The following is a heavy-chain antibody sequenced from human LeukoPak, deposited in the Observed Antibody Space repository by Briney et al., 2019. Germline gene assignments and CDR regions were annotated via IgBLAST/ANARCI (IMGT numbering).Heavy chain of an antibody. D-gene: IGHD2-2*01. V-gene: IGHV1-69*04. CDR1: GGTFSSYA. CDR2: IIPILGIA. CDR3: ARSGSTSFAFDI. J-gene: IGHJ3*02. Sequence: GSSVKASCKASGGTFSSYAISWVRQAPGQGLEWMGRIIPILGIANYAQKFQGRVTITADKSTSTAYMELSSLRSQDTAVYYCARSGSTSFAFDIWGQGTMVTVSS.